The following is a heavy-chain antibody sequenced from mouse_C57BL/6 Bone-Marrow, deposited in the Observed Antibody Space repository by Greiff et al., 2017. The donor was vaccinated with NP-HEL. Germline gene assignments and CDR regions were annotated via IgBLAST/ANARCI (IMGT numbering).Heavy chain of an antibody. CDR3: TRYRGGFWYFDV. Sequence: VQLQQSGAELVRPGASVTLSCKASGYTFTDYEMHWVKQTPVHGLEWIGAIDPETGGTAYNQKFNGKAILTADKSSSTAYMELRSLTSEDSAVYYCTRYRGGFWYFDVWGTGTTVTVSS. J-gene: IGHJ1*03. CDR1: GYTFTDYE. CDR2: IDPETGGT. D-gene: IGHD1-1*02. V-gene: IGHV1-15*01.